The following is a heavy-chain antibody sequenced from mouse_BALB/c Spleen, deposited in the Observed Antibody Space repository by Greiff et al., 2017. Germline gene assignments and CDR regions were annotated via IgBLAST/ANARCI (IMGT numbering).Heavy chain of an antibody. CDR1: GFTFSDYY. CDR3: ARGPPEAMDY. J-gene: IGHJ4*01. CDR2: ISDGGSYT. V-gene: IGHV5-4*02. Sequence: EVKLMESGGGLVKPGGSLKLSCAASGFTFSDYYMYWVRQTPEKRLEWVATISDGGSYTYYPDSVKGRFTISRDNAKNNLYLQMSSLKSEDTAMYYCARGPPEAMDYWGQGTSVTVSS.